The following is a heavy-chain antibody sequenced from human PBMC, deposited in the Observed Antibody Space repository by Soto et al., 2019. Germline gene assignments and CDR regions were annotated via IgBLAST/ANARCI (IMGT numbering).Heavy chain of an antibody. CDR2: IKRNGSCT. V-gene: IGHV3-74*01. Sequence: GGSLRLSCAASGFTFSSYSMNWVRHAPGKGLVWVSCIKRNGSCTNYADSVKGRYTISRDNAKNTLYLQMSSLRVEDTAVYYCARSHRDFVIVPAAPLDCWGQGTLVTVSS. CDR1: GFTFSSYS. J-gene: IGHJ4*02. D-gene: IGHD2-2*01. CDR3: ARSHRDFVIVPAAPLDC.